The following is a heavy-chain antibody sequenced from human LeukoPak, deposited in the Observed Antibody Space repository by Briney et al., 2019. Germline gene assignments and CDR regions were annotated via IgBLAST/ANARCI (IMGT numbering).Heavy chain of an antibody. CDR3: AKERHYDILTGYWADYFDY. D-gene: IGHD3-9*01. J-gene: IGHJ4*02. CDR2: ISGNGGST. CDR1: GFTFSSYA. Sequence: GGSLRLSCAASGFTFSSYAMSWVRQAPGKGLEWVSAISGNGGSTYYADSVKGRFTISRDNSKNTLYLQMNSLRAEDTAVYYCAKERHYDILTGYWADYFDYWGQGTLVTVSS. V-gene: IGHV3-23*01.